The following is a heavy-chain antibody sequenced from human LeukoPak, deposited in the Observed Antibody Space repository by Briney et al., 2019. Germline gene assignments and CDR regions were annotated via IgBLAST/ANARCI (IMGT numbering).Heavy chain of an antibody. D-gene: IGHD1-26*01. Sequence: GGSLRLSCAASGFILSDYNMNWVRQAPGKGLEWVSFIAISGTYITYADSLKGRFTISRDNAKNSLYLQKNSLRAEDTAVYYCARDLSATARAYDYWGHGTLVTVSS. CDR2: IAISGTYI. J-gene: IGHJ4*01. CDR3: ARDLSATARAYDY. V-gene: IGHV3-21*01. CDR1: GFILSDYN.